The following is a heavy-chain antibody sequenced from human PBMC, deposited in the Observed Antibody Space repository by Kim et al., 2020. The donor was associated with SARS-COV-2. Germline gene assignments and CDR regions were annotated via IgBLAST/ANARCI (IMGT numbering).Heavy chain of an antibody. Sequence: SETLSLTCTVSGGSISSSGYYWGWIRQHPGKGLEWIGTVYYIGNTYYNPSLKSRVTISVDTSKNQFSLKLGSVTAADTAVYYCARHPRYSSGLYVAFYY. CDR2: VYYIGNT. D-gene: IGHD6-19*01. V-gene: IGHV4-39*01. J-gene: IGHJ6*01. CDR1: GGSISSSGYY. CDR3: ARHPRYSSGLYVAFYY.